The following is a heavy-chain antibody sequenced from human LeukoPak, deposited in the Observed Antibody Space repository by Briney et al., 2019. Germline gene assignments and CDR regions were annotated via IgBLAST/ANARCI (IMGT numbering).Heavy chain of an antibody. J-gene: IGHJ6*02. Sequence: SVKLSCKASGGTFSSYTISWVRQAPGQGLEWMGRIIPILGIANYAQKFQGRVTITADKSTSTAYMELSSLRSEDTAVYYCAAGQAKGDFWSGYRVDDYYYGMDVWGQGTTVTVSS. V-gene: IGHV1-69*02. D-gene: IGHD3-3*01. CDR3: AAGQAKGDFWSGYRVDDYYYGMDV. CDR2: IIPILGIA. CDR1: GGTFSSYT.